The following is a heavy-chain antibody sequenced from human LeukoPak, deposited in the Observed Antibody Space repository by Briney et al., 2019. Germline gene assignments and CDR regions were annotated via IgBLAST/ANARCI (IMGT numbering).Heavy chain of an antibody. D-gene: IGHD6-6*01. Sequence: SSTLSLTCTVSGGSISSGSYYWSWIRQPAGKGLEWIGRIYTSGITNYNPSLKSRVTISVDTSKNQFSLKLSSVTAADTAVYYCARSPSIAARSYYYYYYMDVWGKGTTVTVSS. V-gene: IGHV4-61*02. J-gene: IGHJ6*03. CDR1: GGSISSGSYY. CDR3: ARSPSIAARSYYYYYYMDV. CDR2: IYTSGIT.